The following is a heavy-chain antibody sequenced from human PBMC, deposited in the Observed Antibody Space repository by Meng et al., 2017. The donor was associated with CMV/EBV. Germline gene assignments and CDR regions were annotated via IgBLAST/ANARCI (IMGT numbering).Heavy chain of an antibody. D-gene: IGHD1-1*01. J-gene: IGHJ6*02. CDR1: AGSLSAYA. Sequence: SVKVSCKASAGSLSAYATSWVRQAPGQGLEWIGGIIPIPDVTNYAQKFQGRVTITADRTTSTAYLELNSLRSEDTAVYYCARGHYPQLAPDYYYGLDVWGQGTTVTVSS. V-gene: IGHV1-69*10. CDR2: IIPIPDVT. CDR3: ARGHYPQLAPDYYYGLDV.